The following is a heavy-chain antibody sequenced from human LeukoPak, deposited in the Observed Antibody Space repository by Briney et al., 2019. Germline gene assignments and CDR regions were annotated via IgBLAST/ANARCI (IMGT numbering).Heavy chain of an antibody. V-gene: IGHV1-18*01. Sequence: ASVKVSCKASGYTFTSYGISWVRQAPGQGLEWMGWISAFNGNTNYAQKLQGRVTMTTDTSTSTAYMELRSLRSDDTAVYYCARSGYNWNLDAFDIWGQGTMVTVSS. CDR2: ISAFNGNT. CDR3: ARSGYNWNLDAFDI. J-gene: IGHJ3*02. D-gene: IGHD1-20*01. CDR1: GYTFTSYG.